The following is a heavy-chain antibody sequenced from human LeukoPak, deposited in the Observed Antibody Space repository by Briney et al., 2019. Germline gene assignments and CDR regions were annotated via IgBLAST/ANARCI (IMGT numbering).Heavy chain of an antibody. CDR2: INPNSGGT. D-gene: IGHD5-12*01. CDR3: ARVQYSGNDFGAFDL. CDR1: GYTFTDYY. Sequence: ASVKVSCKSSGYTFTDYYVRWVRQAPGQGLEWMGWINPNSGGTNFAQKFQGRVTMTRDTSVSTAYMELSRLRSDDTAVYFCARVQYSGNDFGAFDLWGQGTMVTVSS. J-gene: IGHJ3*01. V-gene: IGHV1-2*02.